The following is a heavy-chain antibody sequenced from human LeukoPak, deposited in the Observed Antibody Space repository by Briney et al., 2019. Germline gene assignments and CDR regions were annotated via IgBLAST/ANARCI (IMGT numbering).Heavy chain of an antibody. D-gene: IGHD2-15*01. CDR3: ARVDSDCSGGSCYTGLFDS. V-gene: IGHV3-20*04. CDR2: INSNGGNI. Sequence: GGSLRLSCAASGFTFDDYAMGWVRQAPGRGLEWVSGINSNGGNIGYADSVKGRFTISRDNAKNSLYLQLNSLTAEDTALYYCARVDSDCSGGSCYTGLFDSWGQGALVTVSS. CDR1: GFTFDDYA. J-gene: IGHJ4*02.